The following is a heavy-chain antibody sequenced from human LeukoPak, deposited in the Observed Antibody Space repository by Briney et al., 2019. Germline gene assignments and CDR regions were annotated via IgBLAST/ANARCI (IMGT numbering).Heavy chain of an antibody. CDR2: INHSGST. CDR1: GGSFSGYY. J-gene: IGHJ5*02. V-gene: IGHV4-34*01. Sequence: PSETLSLTCTVSGGSFSGYYWSWIRQPPGKGLEWIGEINHSGSTNYNPSLKSRVTISVDTSKNQFSLKLSSVTAADTAVYYCARDPSIVVVPAAILGFGWFDPWGQGTLVTVSS. CDR3: ARDPSIVVVPAAILGFGWFDP. D-gene: IGHD2-2*02.